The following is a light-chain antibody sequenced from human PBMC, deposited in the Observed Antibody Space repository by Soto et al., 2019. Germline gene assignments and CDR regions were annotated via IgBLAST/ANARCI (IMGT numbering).Light chain of an antibody. CDR2: GVS. CDR3: QQSGSSPLT. J-gene: IGKJ4*01. V-gene: IGKV3-20*01. Sequence: EIVLTQSPGTLSLSPGERATLSCRASQSVSSSYLAWYQQKPGQAPRLLIYGVSNRATGIPDRFSGSGSGTAFTLTISRLEPEDFAVYYCQQSGSSPLTFGGGTKVEIK. CDR1: QSVSSSY.